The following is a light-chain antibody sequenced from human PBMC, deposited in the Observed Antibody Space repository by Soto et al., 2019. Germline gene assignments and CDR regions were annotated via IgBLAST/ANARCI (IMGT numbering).Light chain of an antibody. J-gene: IGKJ1*01. CDR1: QSVSSN. CDR2: GAS. CDR3: QQYNNWLRA. V-gene: IGKV3-15*01. Sequence: EIVMTQSPATLYVSTGERATLSCRASQSVSSNLAWYQQKPGQAPRLLIYGASTRATGIPARFSGSGSGTEFTLTISSLQSEDFAVYYCQQYNNWLRAFGQGTKVDIK.